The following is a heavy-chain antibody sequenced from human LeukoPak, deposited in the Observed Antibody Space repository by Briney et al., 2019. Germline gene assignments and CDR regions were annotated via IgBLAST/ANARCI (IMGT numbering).Heavy chain of an antibody. CDR1: GYTLTELS. Sequence: APVKVSCKVSGYTLTELSMHWVRQAPGKGLEWMGGFDPEDGETIYAQKFQGRVTMTEDTSTDTAYMELSSLRSDDTAVYYCARRIAGRLINDAFDIWGQGTMVTVSS. J-gene: IGHJ3*02. CDR3: ARRIAGRLINDAFDI. D-gene: IGHD6-6*01. V-gene: IGHV1-24*01. CDR2: FDPEDGET.